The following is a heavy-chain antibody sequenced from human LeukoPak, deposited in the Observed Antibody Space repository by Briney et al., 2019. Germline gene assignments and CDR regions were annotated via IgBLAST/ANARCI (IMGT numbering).Heavy chain of an antibody. D-gene: IGHD3-10*01. V-gene: IGHV3-74*01. CDR2: INTNGSPT. CDR1: GFTFSSYW. Sequence: GGSLRLSCAASGFTFSSYWMHWVRQAPGKGLVWVARINTNGSPTQYADSVRGRFTISRDNAKTTLYLQMNSLRDEDTAVYYCAGDLISGSGSLGYWGQGTLVTVSS. CDR3: AGDLISGSGSLGY. J-gene: IGHJ4*02.